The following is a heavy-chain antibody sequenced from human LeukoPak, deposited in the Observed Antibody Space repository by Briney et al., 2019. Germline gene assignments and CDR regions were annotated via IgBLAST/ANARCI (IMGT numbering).Heavy chain of an antibody. J-gene: IGHJ5*02. Sequence: PGGSLRLSCAASGFTFSSYAMSWVRQAPGKGLEWVSGLSGSGVSTYYADSVKGRFTISRDNSKNTLYLQMSSRRAEDTAVYYCAKDLRPGIPLFGWFDPWGQGTLVTVSS. CDR1: GFTFSSYA. D-gene: IGHD3-3*01. V-gene: IGHV3-23*01. CDR3: AKDLRPGIPLFGWFDP. CDR2: LSGSGVST.